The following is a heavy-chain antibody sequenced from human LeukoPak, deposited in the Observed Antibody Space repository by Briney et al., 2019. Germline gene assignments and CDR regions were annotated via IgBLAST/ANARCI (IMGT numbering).Heavy chain of an antibody. CDR1: GFTFSSYA. V-gene: IGHV3-23*01. J-gene: IGHJ4*02. Sequence: GGSLRLSCAASGFTFSSYAMSWVRQAPGKGLEWVSTISGSGGSTYYAESVKGRFTISRDNSKNTLYLQMNSLRAEDTAVYYCANGGIVGATTDWEYYFDYWGQGTLVTVSS. CDR3: ANGGIVGATTDWEYYFDY. CDR2: ISGSGGST. D-gene: IGHD1-26*01.